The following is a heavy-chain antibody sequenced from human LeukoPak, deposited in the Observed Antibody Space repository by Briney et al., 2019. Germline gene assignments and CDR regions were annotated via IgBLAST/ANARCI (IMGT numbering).Heavy chain of an antibody. CDR1: GFTFSSYA. Sequence: PGGSLRLSCAASGFTFSSYAMHWVRQAPGKGLEWVAVISYDGSNKYYADSAKGRFTISRDNSKNTLYLQMNSLRAEDTAVYYCARAPDYWGQGTLVTVSS. CDR2: ISYDGSNK. V-gene: IGHV3-30-3*01. CDR3: ARAPDY. J-gene: IGHJ4*02.